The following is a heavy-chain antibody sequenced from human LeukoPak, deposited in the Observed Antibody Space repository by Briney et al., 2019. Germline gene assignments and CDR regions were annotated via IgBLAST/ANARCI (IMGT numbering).Heavy chain of an antibody. Sequence: GGSLRLSCGASGFTFNNYAMNWVRQAPGKGLEWVSSISGSGANTYYADSVKGRFSISRDNSKNTVYLQMSSLRVDDTAVYYCAKGGVISYWGQGTLVTVSS. CDR3: AKGGVISY. CDR2: ISGSGANT. V-gene: IGHV3-23*01. D-gene: IGHD3-16*02. J-gene: IGHJ4*02. CDR1: GFTFNNYA.